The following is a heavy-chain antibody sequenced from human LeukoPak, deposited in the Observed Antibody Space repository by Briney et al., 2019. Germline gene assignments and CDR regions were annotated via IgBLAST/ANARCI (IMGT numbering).Heavy chain of an antibody. D-gene: IGHD3-22*01. Sequence: PGGSLRLSCAASGFTFSSYSMNWVRQAPGKGLEWVSSISSSSSYIYYADSVKGRFTISRDNAKNSLYLQMNSLRAEDTAVYYCARERSGYYDTSGSLDYWGQGTLVTVSS. CDR2: ISSSSSYI. J-gene: IGHJ4*02. CDR1: GFTFSSYS. CDR3: ARERSGYYDTSGSLDY. V-gene: IGHV3-21*01.